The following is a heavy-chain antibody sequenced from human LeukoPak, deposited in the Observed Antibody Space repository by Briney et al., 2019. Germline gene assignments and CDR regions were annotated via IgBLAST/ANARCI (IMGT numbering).Heavy chain of an antibody. D-gene: IGHD3-10*02. CDR1: GFTFSRYS. Sequence: PGGSLRLSCAASGFTFSRYSMNWVRQAPGKGLEWVSSISISSNYIYYPDALKGRFTISRDNAKNSLYLQMNSLRAEDTAVYYCAELGITMIGGVWGKGTTVTISS. CDR3: AELGITMIGGV. V-gene: IGHV3-21*01. J-gene: IGHJ6*04. CDR2: ISISSNYI.